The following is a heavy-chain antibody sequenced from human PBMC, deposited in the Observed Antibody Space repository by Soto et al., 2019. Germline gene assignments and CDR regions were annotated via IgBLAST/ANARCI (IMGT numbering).Heavy chain of an antibody. CDR1: GGSLSGYY. CDR3: AKGQEGVVATH. J-gene: IGHJ4*02. CDR2: IKDGGYT. V-gene: IGHV4-34*01. Sequence: QVQLQQWGAGLLKPSETLSLNCAVNGGSLSGYYWSWIRQPPGKGLEWIGEIKDGGYTNYSPSLKSRATISSDTSNNQFSLRLNPVTAADTGVYYCAKGQEGVVATHWDQGALVTVSS. D-gene: IGHD5-12*01.